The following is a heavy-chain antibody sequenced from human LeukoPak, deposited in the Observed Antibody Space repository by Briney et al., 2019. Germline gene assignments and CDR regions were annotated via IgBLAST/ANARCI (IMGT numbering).Heavy chain of an antibody. CDR2: IYYTGST. CDR3: ARVTDSSGWDYYFDY. D-gene: IGHD6-19*01. J-gene: IGHJ4*02. V-gene: IGHV4-59*11. CDR1: GGSISRHY. Sequence: SETLSLTCTVSGGSISRHYWSWIRQLPGKGLEWIGYIYYTGSTNYNSSLKSRVTISVDTSKNQFSLKLSSVTAADTAVYYCARVTDSSGWDYYFDYWGQGTLVTVSS.